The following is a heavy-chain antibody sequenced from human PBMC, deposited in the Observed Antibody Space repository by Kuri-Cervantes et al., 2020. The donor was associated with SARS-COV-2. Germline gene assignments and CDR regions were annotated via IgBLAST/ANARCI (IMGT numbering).Heavy chain of an antibody. CDR1: GYTFTSYY. CDR3: AREDIVVVPAYYDDAFDI. J-gene: IGHJ3*02. Sequence: ASVKVSCKASGYTFTSYYMHWVRQAPGQGLEWMGIINPSGGSTSYAQKFQGRVTMTRDTSMSTVYMELSSLRSEDMAVYYCAREDIVVVPAYYDDAFDIWGQGTMVTVSS. D-gene: IGHD2-2*01. V-gene: IGHV1-46*01. CDR2: INPSGGST.